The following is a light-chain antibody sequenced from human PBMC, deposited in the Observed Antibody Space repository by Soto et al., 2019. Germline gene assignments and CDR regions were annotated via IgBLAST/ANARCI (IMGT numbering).Light chain of an antibody. Sequence: DIQMTQTPATLSAFAGDRVTVTCRASQSVSSWVAWYQEKPGRGPKLLIYDASNWQSGVPSRCIGSGSGTEFTLTITSLQPDDFATYYCQHYSTYSPGTVGQGTKVDSK. CDR1: QSVSSW. CDR3: QHYSTYSPGT. CDR2: DAS. V-gene: IGKV1-5*01. J-gene: IGKJ1*01.